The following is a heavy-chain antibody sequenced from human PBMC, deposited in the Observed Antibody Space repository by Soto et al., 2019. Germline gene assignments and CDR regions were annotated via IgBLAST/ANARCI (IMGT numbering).Heavy chain of an antibody. Sequence: GASVKVSCKASGYTFTSYYMHWVRQAPGQGLEWMGIINPSGGSTSYAQKFQGRVTMTRDTSISTAYMELSRLRSDDTAVYYCARSGYSTGWSTDYWGQGTLVTVSS. D-gene: IGHD6-19*01. CDR3: ARSGYSTGWSTDY. CDR1: GYTFTSYY. CDR2: INPSGGST. V-gene: IGHV1-46*01. J-gene: IGHJ4*02.